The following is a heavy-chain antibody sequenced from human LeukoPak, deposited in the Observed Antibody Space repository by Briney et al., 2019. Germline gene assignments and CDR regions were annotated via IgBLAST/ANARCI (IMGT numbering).Heavy chain of an antibody. V-gene: IGHV3-23*01. CDR3: AKGLRRDAFDI. CDR2: ISGSAGGT. J-gene: IGHJ3*02. Sequence: GGLLRLSCAASGFTFSNYAMSWVRQAPGKGLEWVSGISGSAGGTYYANSVKGRFTISRDNSQNTLYLQMNSLRAEDTAVYYCAKGLRRDAFDIWGQGTMVTVSS. CDR1: GFTFSNYA.